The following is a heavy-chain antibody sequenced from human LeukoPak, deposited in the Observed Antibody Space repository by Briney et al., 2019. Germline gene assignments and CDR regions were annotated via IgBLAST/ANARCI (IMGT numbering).Heavy chain of an antibody. D-gene: IGHD2-21*02. J-gene: IGHJ4*02. CDR3: ARAYCGGDCYPADY. CDR1: GGSISSGGYY. CDR2: IYYSGST. Sequence: PSETLSLTCTVSGGSISSGGYYWSWIRQHPGKGLEWIGYIYYSGSTYYSPSLKSRVTISVDTSKNQFSLKLSSVTAADTAVYYCARAYCGGDCYPADYWGQGTLVTVSS. V-gene: IGHV4-31*03.